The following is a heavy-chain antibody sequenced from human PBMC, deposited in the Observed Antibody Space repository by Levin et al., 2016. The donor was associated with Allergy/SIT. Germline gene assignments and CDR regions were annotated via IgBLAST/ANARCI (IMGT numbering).Heavy chain of an antibody. CDR1: GFTFSSYW. CDR3: ARDGTGPSSSWYWGGVDAFDI. J-gene: IGHJ3*02. CDR2: IKQDASEK. Sequence: GGSLRLSCAASGFTFSSYWMSWVRQAPGKGLEWVANIKQDASEKYYVDSVKGRFTISRDNAKNSLYLQVNSLRAEDTAVYYCARDGTGPSSSWYWGGVDAFDIWGQGTMVTVSS. D-gene: IGHD6-13*01. V-gene: IGHV3-7*04.